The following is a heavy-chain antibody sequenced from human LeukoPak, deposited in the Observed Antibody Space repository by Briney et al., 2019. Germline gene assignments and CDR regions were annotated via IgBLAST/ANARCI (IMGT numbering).Heavy chain of an antibody. Sequence: SETLSLTCAVSGGSISSGGYSWSWIRQPPGKGLEWIGYIYHSGSTYYNPSLKSRVTISVDRSKNQFSLKLSSVTAADTAVYYCARGARGPWGQGTLVTVSS. CDR3: ARGARGP. V-gene: IGHV4-30-2*01. CDR2: IYHSGST. CDR1: GGSISSGGYS. J-gene: IGHJ4*02.